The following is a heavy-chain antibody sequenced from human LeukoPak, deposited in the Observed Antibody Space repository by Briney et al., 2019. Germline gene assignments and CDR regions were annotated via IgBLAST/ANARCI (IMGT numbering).Heavy chain of an antibody. D-gene: IGHD3-10*01. J-gene: IGHJ4*02. V-gene: IGHV1-2*02. CDR3: ARAPPYYGSGSYYGVFDY. CDR1: GYTFTGYY. Sequence: GSSVKVSCKASGYTFTGYYMHWVRQAPGQGRAWMGGINPNSGGTNYAQKFQGRFTMARVTSISTAYMELSRLRSDGTAVYYCARAPPYYGSGSYYGVFDYWGQGTLVTVSS. CDR2: INPNSGGT.